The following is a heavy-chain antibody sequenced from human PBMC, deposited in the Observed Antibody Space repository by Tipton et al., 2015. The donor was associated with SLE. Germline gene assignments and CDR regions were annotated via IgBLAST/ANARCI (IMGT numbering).Heavy chain of an antibody. CDR1: GGSISSHY. CDR3: ARDLQYGSGNNYFDY. V-gene: IGHV4-34*09. J-gene: IGHJ4*02. CDR2: ITHSGTT. D-gene: IGHD3-10*01. Sequence: TLSLTCTVSGGSISSHYWSWIRQPPGKGLEWIGEITHSGTTNYNPSLKSRVTISVDTSKNQLSLKLSSVTAADTAVYYCARDLQYGSGNNYFDYWGQGTLVTVSS.